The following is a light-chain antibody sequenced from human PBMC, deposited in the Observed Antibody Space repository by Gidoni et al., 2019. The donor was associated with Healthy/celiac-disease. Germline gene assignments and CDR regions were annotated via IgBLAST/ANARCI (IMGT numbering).Light chain of an antibody. CDR3: QQYYSTPYT. CDR1: QSVLYSSNNKNY. CDR2: WAS. Sequence: IVMTPSPVSLAVSLGERATINCKSSQSVLYSSNNKNYLAWYQQKPGQPPKLLIDWASTRESGVPDRCSGSGSGTDFTLTISSLQAEDVAVYYCQQYYSTPYTFGQGTKLEIK. J-gene: IGKJ2*01. V-gene: IGKV4-1*01.